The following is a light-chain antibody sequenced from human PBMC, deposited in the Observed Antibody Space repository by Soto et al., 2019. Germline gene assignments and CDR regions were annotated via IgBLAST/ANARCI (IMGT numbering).Light chain of an antibody. CDR3: QQYNNYSPT. V-gene: IGKV1-5*01. J-gene: IGKJ1*01. CDR2: DAS. CDR1: QSITNW. Sequence: DIQMTQSPSTLSAYVGDRVTITCRASQSITNWVAWYQQKPGKAPKLLIYDASNLESGAPSRFSGGGSGTDFTLTVSILQPDDFATYYCQQYNNYSPTFGQGTKVEV.